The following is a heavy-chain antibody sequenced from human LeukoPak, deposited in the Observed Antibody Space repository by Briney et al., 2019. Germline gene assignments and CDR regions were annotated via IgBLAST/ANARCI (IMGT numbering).Heavy chain of an antibody. V-gene: IGHV4-34*01. CDR3: ARGGGYYDFWSGYYSFDY. D-gene: IGHD3-3*01. CDR1: GGSFSDYY. CDR2: INHSGST. J-gene: IGHJ4*02. Sequence: PSETLSLTCAVYGGSFSDYYWSWIRQPPGKGLEWIGEINHSGSTNYNPSLKSRVTISVDTSKNQFSLKLSSVTAADTAVYYCARGGGYYDFWSGYYSFDYWGQGTLVTVSS.